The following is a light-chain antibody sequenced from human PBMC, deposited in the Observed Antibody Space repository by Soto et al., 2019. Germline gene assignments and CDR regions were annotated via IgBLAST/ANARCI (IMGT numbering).Light chain of an antibody. CDR3: QQYSSYTYT. CDR2: KAS. V-gene: IGKV1-5*03. J-gene: IGKJ5*01. CDR1: QSISRW. Sequence: QMTEFPSTQSSSFRDRVAITCRASQSISRWLAWYQQKPGKAPKLLMYKASTLESGVPSRFSGSGSGTEFTITISSLQNDDCATYYCQQYSSYTYTFGQGTRLEIK.